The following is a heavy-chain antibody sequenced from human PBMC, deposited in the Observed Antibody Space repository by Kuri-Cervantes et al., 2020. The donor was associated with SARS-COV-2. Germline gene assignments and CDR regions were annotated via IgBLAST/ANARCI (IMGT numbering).Heavy chain of an antibody. CDR1: GGSISSYY. V-gene: IGHV4-4*07. CDR2: IYTSGST. CDR3: AGHSEYGDYVPPGGAFDI. D-gene: IGHD4-17*01. Sequence: SETLSLTCTVSGGSISSYYWSWIRQPAGKGLEWIGRIYTSGSTNYNPSLKSRVTMSVDTSKNQFSLKLGSVTAADTAVYYCAGHSEYGDYVPPGGAFDIWGQGTMVTVSS. J-gene: IGHJ3*02.